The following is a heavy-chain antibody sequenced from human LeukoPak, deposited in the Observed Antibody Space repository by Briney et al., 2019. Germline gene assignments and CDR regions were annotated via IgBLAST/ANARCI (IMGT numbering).Heavy chain of an antibody. D-gene: IGHD6-13*01. CDR2: ISAYNGNT. CDR3: ARDLGIAAAGNYYYYGMDV. Sequence: ASVKVSCKASGYTFTSYGISWVRQAPGQGLEWMGWISAYNGNTNYAQKLQGRVTMTTDKSTSTAYMELRSLRSDDTAVYYCARDLGIAAAGNYYYYGMDVWGQGTTVTVSS. J-gene: IGHJ6*02. CDR1: GYTFTSYG. V-gene: IGHV1-18*01.